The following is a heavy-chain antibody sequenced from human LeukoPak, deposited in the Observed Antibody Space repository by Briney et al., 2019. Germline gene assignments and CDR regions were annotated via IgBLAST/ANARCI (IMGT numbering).Heavy chain of an antibody. CDR2: INHSGST. V-gene: IGHV4-34*01. J-gene: IGHJ5*02. D-gene: IGHD3-22*01. Sequence: PSETLSLTCAVYGGSFSGYYWSWIRQPPGKGLEWIGEINHSGSTNYNPSLKSRVTISVDTSKNQFSLKLSSVTAADTAVYYCARKYDSSGYYYLQSYNWFDPWGQGTLVTVSS. CDR3: ARKYDSSGYYYLQSYNWFDP. CDR1: GGSFSGYY.